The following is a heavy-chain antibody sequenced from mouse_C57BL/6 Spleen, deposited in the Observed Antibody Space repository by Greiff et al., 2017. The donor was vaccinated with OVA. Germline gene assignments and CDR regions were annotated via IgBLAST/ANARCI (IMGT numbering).Heavy chain of an antibody. CDR2: IDPSDSYT. CDR1: GYTFTSYW. J-gene: IGHJ2*01. V-gene: IGHV1-69*01. CDR3: ARGNDGYSDY. Sequence: QVQLQQPGAELVMPGASVKLSCKASGYTFTSYWMHWVKQRPGQGLEWIGEIDPSDSYTNYNQKFKGKSTLTVDKSSSTAYMQLSSLTSEDSAVYYCARGNDGYSDYWGKGTTLTVSS. D-gene: IGHD2-3*01.